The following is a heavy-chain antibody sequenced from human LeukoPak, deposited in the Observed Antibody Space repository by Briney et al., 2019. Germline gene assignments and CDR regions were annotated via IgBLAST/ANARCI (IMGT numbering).Heavy chain of an antibody. V-gene: IGHV4-61*02. D-gene: IGHD4-17*01. CDR2: IYTSGST. J-gene: IGHJ5*02. Sequence: SETLSLTCSVSGYSISSGSYYWSWIRQPAGKGLEWIGRIYTSGSTNYNPSLKSRVTISVDTSKNQFSLKLSSVTAADTAVYYCARGRTTVTTLDPWGQGTLVTVSS. CDR1: GYSISSGSYY. CDR3: ARGRTTVTTLDP.